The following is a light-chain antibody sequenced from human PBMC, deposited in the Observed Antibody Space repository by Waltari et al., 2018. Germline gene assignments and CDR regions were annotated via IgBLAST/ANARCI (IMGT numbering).Light chain of an antibody. V-gene: IGLV2-8*01. CDR3: SXXXGSNNXXX. CDR1: TRXXXXXNY. Sequence: QSXXPQPPSASGXXXKSVPIXSPGPTRXXXXXNYVSXSQQPPGNAPKLMIYEASNXPSGVPDRFSGSXXGNTASLXXSGLQXXXEAXYYCSXXXGSNNXXXXXGGTKLTVL. J-gene: IGLJ3*02. CDR2: EAS.